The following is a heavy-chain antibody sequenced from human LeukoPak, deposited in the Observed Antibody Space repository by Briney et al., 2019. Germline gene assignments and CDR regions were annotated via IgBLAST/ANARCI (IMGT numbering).Heavy chain of an antibody. Sequence: PGGSLRLSCAASGFSFSSFSMKWVRQAPGKGLEWVSSISSSSTYIYYADSLKGRFTISRDNAKNSLYLQMNSLRAEDTAVYYCARGMGSSRSSIDYWGQGTVVTVSS. J-gene: IGHJ4*02. D-gene: IGHD1-26*01. V-gene: IGHV3-21*01. CDR3: ARGMGSSRSSIDY. CDR2: ISSSSTYI. CDR1: GFSFSSFS.